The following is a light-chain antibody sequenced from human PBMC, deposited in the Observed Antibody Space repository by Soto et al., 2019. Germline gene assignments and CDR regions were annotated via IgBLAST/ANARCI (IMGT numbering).Light chain of an antibody. CDR2: GAS. Sequence: EIVLTQSPGTLSLSPGERATLSCRASQSVSSSYLAWYQQKPGQAPRLLIYGASSRATGIPDRFSGSGSGTDFTLTISILEPEDFAVYYCQQYGSSPWTVGQGTKVEIK. CDR3: QQYGSSPWT. J-gene: IGKJ1*01. V-gene: IGKV3-20*01. CDR1: QSVSSSY.